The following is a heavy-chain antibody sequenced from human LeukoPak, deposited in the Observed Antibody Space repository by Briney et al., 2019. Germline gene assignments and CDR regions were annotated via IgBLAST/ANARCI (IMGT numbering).Heavy chain of an antibody. CDR1: GGSISSGGYY. Sequence: PSETLSLTCTVSGGSISSGGYYWSWIRQHPGKGLEWIGYIYYSGSTNYNPSLKSRVTISVDTSKNQFSLKLSSVTAADTAVYYCASAILTGYPDAFDIWGQGTMVTVSS. D-gene: IGHD3-9*01. CDR3: ASAILTGYPDAFDI. J-gene: IGHJ3*02. V-gene: IGHV4-61*08. CDR2: IYYSGST.